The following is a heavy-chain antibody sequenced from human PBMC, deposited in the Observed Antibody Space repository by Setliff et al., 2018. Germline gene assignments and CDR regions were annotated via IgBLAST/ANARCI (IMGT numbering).Heavy chain of an antibody. J-gene: IGHJ3*02. CDR3: ASRGKQGVLWFGESLGAFDI. CDR1: GGSISSDSYY. D-gene: IGHD3-10*01. Sequence: SLTCTVSGGSISSDSYYWGWIRQPPGKGLEWIGSIYYSGSTYYNPSLKSRVTISVDTSKNQFSLKLSSVTAADTAVYYCASRGKQGVLWFGESLGAFDIWGQGTMVTVSS. V-gene: IGHV4-39*01. CDR2: IYYSGST.